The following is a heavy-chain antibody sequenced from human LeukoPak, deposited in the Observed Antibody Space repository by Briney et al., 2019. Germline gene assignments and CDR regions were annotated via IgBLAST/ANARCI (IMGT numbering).Heavy chain of an antibody. CDR1: TFIFSTCG. Sequence: GGSLRLSCTASTFIFSTCGIHWVRQAPGKGLEWVTFISYDGSVGHYADSVKGRFTVSRDNSKNTVYLQMNTLRPEDTAVYYCAKDLRRGHSGSENWFDPWGQGTLVTVSS. J-gene: IGHJ5*02. CDR3: AKDLRRGHSGSENWFDP. V-gene: IGHV3-30*18. D-gene: IGHD3-10*01. CDR2: ISYDGSVG.